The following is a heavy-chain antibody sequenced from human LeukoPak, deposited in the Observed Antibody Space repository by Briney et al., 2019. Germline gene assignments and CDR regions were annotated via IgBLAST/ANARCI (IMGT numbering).Heavy chain of an antibody. J-gene: IGHJ4*02. V-gene: IGHV3-23*01. CDR2: ISGSGGST. Sequence: GGSLRLSCAASGFTFSSYAMSWVRQAPGKGLEWVSAISGSGGSTYYADSMKGRFTISRDNSKNTLYLQMNSLRAEGTAVYYCAEIGDYYDSSGHPSYWGQGTLVTVSS. CDR1: GFTFSSYA. D-gene: IGHD3-22*01. CDR3: AEIGDYYDSSGHPSY.